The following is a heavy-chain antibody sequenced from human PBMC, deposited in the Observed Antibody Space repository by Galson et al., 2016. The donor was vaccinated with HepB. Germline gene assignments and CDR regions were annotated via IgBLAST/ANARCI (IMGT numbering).Heavy chain of an antibody. V-gene: IGHV4-31*03. CDR3: ASNFIGPYYFDY. Sequence: TLSLTCSVSGAFIDKGGNFWTWIRQHPGKGLEWIGYIYFSGTTSYNPSLKSRVTISLDTSKNRFSLKLTSVTAADTAVYFCASNFIGPYYFDYWGQGTLVTVSS. J-gene: IGHJ4*02. CDR1: GAFIDKGGNF. D-gene: IGHD3-16*02. CDR2: IYFSGTT.